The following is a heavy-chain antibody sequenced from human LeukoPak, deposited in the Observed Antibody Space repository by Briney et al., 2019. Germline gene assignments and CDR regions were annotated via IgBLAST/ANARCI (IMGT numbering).Heavy chain of an antibody. J-gene: IGHJ6*02. CDR1: GYTFTSYG. CDR3: ARDRRYCTTNSCWGYGMDV. CDR2: ISAYNGNT. D-gene: IGHD2-2*01. V-gene: IGHV1-18*01. Sequence: HGASVKVSCKASGYTFTSYGISWVRQAPGQGLEWMGWISAYNGNTNYAQKLQGRVTMTTDTSTSTAYMELRSLRSDDTAVYYCARDRRYCTTNSCWGYGMDVWGQGTTVTVSS.